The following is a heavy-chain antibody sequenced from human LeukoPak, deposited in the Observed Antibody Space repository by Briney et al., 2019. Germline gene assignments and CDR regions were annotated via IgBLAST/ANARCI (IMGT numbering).Heavy chain of an antibody. V-gene: IGHV4-4*02. CDR2: ISRTGSI. CDR1: GGSISSRNW. J-gene: IGHJ4*02. D-gene: IGHD1-26*01. Sequence: SETLSLTCAVSGGSISSRNWWGRVRQPPGKGLEWIGEISRTGSIDYDPSVRSRATISLDKSKSQFSLRLTSLTSADTAVYYCARGQGAADYWGQGILVIVSS. CDR3: ARGQGAADY.